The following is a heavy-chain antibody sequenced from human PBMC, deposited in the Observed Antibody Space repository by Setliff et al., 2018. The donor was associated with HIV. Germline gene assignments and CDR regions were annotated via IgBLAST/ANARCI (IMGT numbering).Heavy chain of an antibody. CDR1: GLTFSSHG. Sequence: SGGSLRLSCAASGLTFSSHGMHWVRQAPGKGLEWVAFIRYDGSNKYYADSVKGRFTISRDNSKNTLYLQINTLRVEDTAVYYCTKNDFGGRWDWGQGTLVTVSS. D-gene: IGHD1-1*01. V-gene: IGHV3-30*02. CDR2: IRYDGSNK. J-gene: IGHJ4*02. CDR3: TKNDFGGRWD.